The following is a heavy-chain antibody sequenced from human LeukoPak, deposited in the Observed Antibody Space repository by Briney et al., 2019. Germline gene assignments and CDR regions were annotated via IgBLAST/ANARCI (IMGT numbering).Heavy chain of an antibody. CDR3: ARISEGAFDI. V-gene: IGHV3-7*01. J-gene: IGHJ3*02. Sequence: PGGSLRLSCAASGFTFSSYWMTWVRQAPGKGLEWVANIKQDGRERYYVDSVKGRFTISRDNAKNSVHLQMNSLRAEDTAIYYCARISEGAFDIWGQGTMVTVSS. CDR2: IKQDGRER. D-gene: IGHD1-14*01. CDR1: GFTFSSYW.